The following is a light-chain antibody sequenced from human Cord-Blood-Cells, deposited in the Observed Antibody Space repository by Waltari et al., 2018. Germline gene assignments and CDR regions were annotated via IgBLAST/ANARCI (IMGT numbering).Light chain of an antibody. V-gene: IGKV1-39*01. CDR3: QQSYSTPYT. Sequence: DIQMTQSPSSLSASVGDRVTITCRASQSMSSYLNWYQQKPGKAPKLLIYAASSLPSGVPSRFSGSGSGTDFTLTISSLQPDDFATYYCQQSYSTPYTFGQGTKLEIK. CDR1: QSMSSY. CDR2: AAS. J-gene: IGKJ2*01.